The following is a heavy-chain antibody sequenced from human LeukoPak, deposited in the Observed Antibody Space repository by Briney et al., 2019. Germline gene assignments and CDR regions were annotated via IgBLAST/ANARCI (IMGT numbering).Heavy chain of an antibody. CDR2: IWYDGSNK. Sequence: GGSLRLSCAASGFTFSSYGMHWVRQAPGKGLEWVAVIWYDGSNKYYADSVKGRFTISRDNSKNTLYLQMNSLRAEDTAVYYCAREETGYDFWSGDAFDIWGQGTVVTVSS. CDR3: AREETGYDFWSGDAFDI. D-gene: IGHD3-3*01. J-gene: IGHJ3*02. V-gene: IGHV3-33*08. CDR1: GFTFSSYG.